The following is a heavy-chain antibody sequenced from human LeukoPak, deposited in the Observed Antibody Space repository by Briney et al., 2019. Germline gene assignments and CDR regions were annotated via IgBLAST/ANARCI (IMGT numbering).Heavy chain of an antibody. CDR3: ARGPQWRGDYYYMDI. V-gene: IGHV1-8*01. D-gene: IGHD6-19*01. J-gene: IGHJ6*03. CDR2: MNPNSGNT. CDR1: GYTFTSFD. Sequence: ASVKVSCKASGYTFTSFDINWVRQATGQGLEWMGWMNPNSGNTGYAQKFQGRVTMAMNTSISTAYIELRSLRFEDTAVYYCARGPQWRGDYYYMDIWGKGTTVTVSS.